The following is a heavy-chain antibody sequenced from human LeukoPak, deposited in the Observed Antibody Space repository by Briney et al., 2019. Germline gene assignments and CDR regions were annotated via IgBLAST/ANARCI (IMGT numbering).Heavy chain of an antibody. D-gene: IGHD6-19*01. CDR3: ARSTGGCVAVAEELDP. V-gene: IGHV4-4*02. CDR1: GASIGGTNW. CDR2: IYHSGST. Sequence: SETLSLTCAVSGASIGGTNWWSWVRQPPGRGLEWIGEIYHSGSTNYNPSLKSRVTISIDKSKNQFSLKLSSVTAADTAVYYCARSTGGCVAVAEELDPWGQGTLVTVSS. J-gene: IGHJ5*02.